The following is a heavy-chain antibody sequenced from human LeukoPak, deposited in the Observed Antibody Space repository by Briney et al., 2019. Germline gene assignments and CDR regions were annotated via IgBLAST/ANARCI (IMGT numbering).Heavy chain of an antibody. CDR2: IKSKSDDETT. V-gene: IGHV3-15*01. Sequence: GGSLRLSCAASGFSFSDAWMNWVRQAPGKGLEWVGRIKSKSDDETTDYAAPVKGRFTISRDDSKNTLYLQMNSLKTEDTAVYYCTTDPTTVVTPMYPDYWGQGTLVTVSS. D-gene: IGHD4-23*01. J-gene: IGHJ4*02. CDR3: TTDPTTVVTPMYPDY. CDR1: GFSFSDAW.